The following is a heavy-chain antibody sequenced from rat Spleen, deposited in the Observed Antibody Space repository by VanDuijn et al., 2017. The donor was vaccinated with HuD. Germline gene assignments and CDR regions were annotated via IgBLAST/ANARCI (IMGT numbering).Heavy chain of an antibody. Sequence: EVQLVESGGGLVQPGRSLKLSCAASGFTFSNYGMHWIRQAPGKGLEWIASITNTGGGNTYYRDSVKGRFTISRDNAKSTLYLQLNSLRSEDTATYYCTRAPYDWGQGVMVTVSS. CDR3: TRAPYD. V-gene: IGHV5-19*01. CDR2: ITNTGGGNT. J-gene: IGHJ2*01. CDR1: GFTFSNYG. D-gene: IGHD2-3*01.